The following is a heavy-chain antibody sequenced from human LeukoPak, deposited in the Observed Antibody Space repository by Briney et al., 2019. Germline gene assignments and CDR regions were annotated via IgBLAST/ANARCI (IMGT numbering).Heavy chain of an antibody. V-gene: IGHV4-39*01. CDR2: ISYSGNT. CDR3: ARHRKSTMVRGPPSYYYMDV. Sequence: SETLSLTCTVSNGSISSSSYYWGWIRQPPGKGLEWMGSISYSGNTYYNPSLSLKSRVTISVDTSKNQFSLKLSSVTAADTAVYLCARHRKSTMVRGPPSYYYMDVWGKGTTVTVSS. CDR1: NGSISSSSYY. D-gene: IGHD3-10*01. J-gene: IGHJ6*03.